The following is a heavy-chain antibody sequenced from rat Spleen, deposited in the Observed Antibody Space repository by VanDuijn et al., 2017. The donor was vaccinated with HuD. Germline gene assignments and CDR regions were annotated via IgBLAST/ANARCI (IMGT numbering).Heavy chain of an antibody. J-gene: IGHJ2*01. Sequence: EVQLVESGGGLVQPGRSLKLSCAASEFPFSSFAMAWVRQAPTKGLEWVDTIRYDGHNPYYGDSVKGRFTVSRDNAKRTLYLQRDSLRSEVTATYYCARQCSSYSHYFDYWGQGVMVTVSS. D-gene: IGHD1-1*01. CDR3: ARQCSSYSHYFDY. V-gene: IGHV5-29*01. CDR2: IRYDGHNP. CDR1: EFPFSSFA.